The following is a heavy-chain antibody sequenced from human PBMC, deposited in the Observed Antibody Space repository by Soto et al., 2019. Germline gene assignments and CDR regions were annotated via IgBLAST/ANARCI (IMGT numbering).Heavy chain of an antibody. CDR3: ARGYDYDSGGYLFDY. CDR2: IYYSGST. J-gene: IGHJ4*02. V-gene: IGHV4-31*03. Sequence: SETLSLTCSVSGGSVSSNIYYWTWIRQHPGKGPEWIGHIYYSGSTYYNPSLKSRVTISLDMSKNQFSLKLTSVSAADTAVYYCARGYDYDSGGYLFDYWGQGTLVTVSS. D-gene: IGHD3-22*01. CDR1: GGSVSSNIYY.